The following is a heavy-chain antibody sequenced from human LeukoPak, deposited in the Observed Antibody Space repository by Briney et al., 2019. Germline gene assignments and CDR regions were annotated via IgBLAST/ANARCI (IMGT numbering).Heavy chain of an antibody. V-gene: IGHV3-74*01. D-gene: IGHD5-18*01. CDR3: TSDTVNTAVGIDY. Sequence: GGALRLSCARSGFTFSRHWVHWVRQAPGKGVVWVSRMNADGSTSNYADSVKGRFTISKDKARNTLHLQMDSLSAEDTAVYYCTSDTVNTAVGIDYWGQGTLVTVSS. CDR1: GFTFSRHW. J-gene: IGHJ4*02. CDR2: MNADGSTS.